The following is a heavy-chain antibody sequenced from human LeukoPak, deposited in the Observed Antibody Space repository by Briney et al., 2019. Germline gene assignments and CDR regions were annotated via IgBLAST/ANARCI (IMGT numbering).Heavy chain of an antibody. CDR1: GDSISSGGAS. CDR3: ARGFCSSTSCYYPWFDP. CDR2: IYHSGST. V-gene: IGHV4-30-2*01. D-gene: IGHD2-2*01. Sequence: SETLSLTCAVSGDSISSGGASWSWIRQPPGKGMEWIGYIYHSGSTYYNPSLKSRVTISVDRSNNQFSLKLSFVTAADTAVYYCARGFCSSTSCYYPWFDPWGQGTLVTVSS. J-gene: IGHJ5*02.